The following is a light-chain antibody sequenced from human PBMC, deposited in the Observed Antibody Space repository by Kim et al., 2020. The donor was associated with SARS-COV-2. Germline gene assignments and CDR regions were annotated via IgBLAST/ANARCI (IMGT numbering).Light chain of an antibody. CDR2: DVS. V-gene: IGLV2-11*01. CDR1: SSDDCGYNY. J-gene: IGLJ1*01. CDR3: CSYAGSYTYV. Sequence: GQPFTTSRTGTSSDDCGYNYVSWYQQTPGKAPQLMIYDVSKRPSGVPARFSGSKSGNTASLTISGLQAEDEADYYCCSYAGSYTYVFGTGTKVTVL.